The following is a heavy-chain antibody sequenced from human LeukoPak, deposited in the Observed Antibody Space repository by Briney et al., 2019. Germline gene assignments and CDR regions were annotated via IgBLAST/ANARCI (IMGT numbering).Heavy chain of an antibody. CDR1: GGSISSGGYY. J-gene: IGHJ3*02. D-gene: IGHD1-26*01. CDR2: IDYSGST. Sequence: SQTLSLTCTVSGGSISSGGYYWSWIRQPPGKGLEWIAYIDYSGSTNYNPSLKSRVTISVDAYRNQFSLNLSSVTAADTAVYYCARDRRRELLHAFDIWGQGTMVTVSS. V-gene: IGHV4-61*08. CDR3: ARDRRRELLHAFDI.